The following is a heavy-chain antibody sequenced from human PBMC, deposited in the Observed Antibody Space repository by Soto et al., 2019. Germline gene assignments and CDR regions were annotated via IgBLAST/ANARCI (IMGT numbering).Heavy chain of an antibody. CDR2: IIPIFGTA. J-gene: IGHJ6*02. CDR3: ARTGLAGATKNYYYGMDV. V-gene: IGHV1-69*01. Sequence: QLQLVQSGAEVKKPGSSVKVSCKASGGTFSSYAISWVRQAPGQGLEWMGGIIPIFGTANYAQKFQGRVTITADESTSTAYMELSSLRSEDTAVYYCARTGLAGATKNYYYGMDVWGQGTTVTVSS. D-gene: IGHD1-26*01. CDR1: GGTFSSYA.